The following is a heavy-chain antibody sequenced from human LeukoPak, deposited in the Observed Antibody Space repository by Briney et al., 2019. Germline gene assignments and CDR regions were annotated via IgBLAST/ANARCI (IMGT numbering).Heavy chain of an antibody. CDR2: IYYSGST. CDR1: GGSISSGDYY. V-gene: IGHV4-30-4*08. D-gene: IGHD6-13*01. CDR3: ARGGSSWPHYYYYYMDV. J-gene: IGHJ6*03. Sequence: SETLSLTCTVSGGSISSGDYYWSWIRQPPGRGLEGIGYIYYSGSTYYNPSLKSRVTISVDTSKNQFSLKLSSVTAADTAVYYCARGGSSWPHYYYYYMDVWGKGTTVTVSS.